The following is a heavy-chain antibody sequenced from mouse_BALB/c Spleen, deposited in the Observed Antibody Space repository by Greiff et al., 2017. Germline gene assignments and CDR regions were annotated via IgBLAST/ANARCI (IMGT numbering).Heavy chain of an antibody. Sequence: QVQLQQSGPELVKPGASVKISCKASGYTFTDYYINWVKQKPGQGLEWIGWIYPGSGNTKYNEKFKGKATLTVDKSSSTAYMQLSSLTSEDSAVYYCTRSNCGNYEWYFDVWGAGTTVTVSS. CDR3: TRSNCGNYEWYFDV. J-gene: IGHJ1*01. D-gene: IGHD2-1*01. V-gene: IGHV1-84*01. CDR1: GYTFTDYY. CDR2: IYPGSGNT.